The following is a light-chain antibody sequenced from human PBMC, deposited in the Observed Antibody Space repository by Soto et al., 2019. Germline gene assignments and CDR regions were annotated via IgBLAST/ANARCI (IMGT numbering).Light chain of an antibody. CDR1: SSDVGGYNY. J-gene: IGLJ2*01. Sequence: QSALTQPASVSGSPGQSITISCTGTSSDVGGYNYVSWYQHHPGKVPKLMIYEVRNRPSGISNRFSGSKSGNTASLTISGLQSEDEADYYCSSYTTSYTQGFGGGTKVTV. CDR3: SSYTTSYTQG. V-gene: IGLV2-14*01. CDR2: EVR.